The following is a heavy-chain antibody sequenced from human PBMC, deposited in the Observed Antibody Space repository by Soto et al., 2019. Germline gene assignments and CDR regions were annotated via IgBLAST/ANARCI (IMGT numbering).Heavy chain of an antibody. CDR1: GLTFTRYW. CDR3: AQQNALDV. J-gene: IGHJ6*02. CDR2: VNQDETQK. V-gene: IGHV3-7*01. Sequence: PGGSLRLSCEASGLTFTRYWMTWVRQVSGKGLEWVANVNQDETQKYYVDSVKGRFTISRDNTKNLVYLQMNSLRAEDTALYYCAQQNALDVWGQGTTVTVSS.